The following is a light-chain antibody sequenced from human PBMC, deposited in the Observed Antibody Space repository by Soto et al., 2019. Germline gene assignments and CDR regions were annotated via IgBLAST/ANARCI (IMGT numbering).Light chain of an antibody. J-gene: IGLJ1*01. Sequence: QSVLTQPPSVSGAPGQRVTISCTRSSSNIGALYDVHWYKQLPGAAPQLLIYGNINRPSGVPDRFSGSKSGTSASLAITGLRAEDEADYYCQSYDSGLSGSVFGTGTKLTVL. CDR1: SSNIGALYD. CDR2: GNI. V-gene: IGLV1-40*01. CDR3: QSYDSGLSGSV.